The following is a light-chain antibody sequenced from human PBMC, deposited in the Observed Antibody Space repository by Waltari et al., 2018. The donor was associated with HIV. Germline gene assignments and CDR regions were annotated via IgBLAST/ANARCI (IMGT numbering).Light chain of an antibody. CDR2: AAS. CDR1: QDINRY. J-gene: IGKJ3*01. Sequence: DIQLTQSPSFLSASVGDRVTITCRARQDINRYLAWYQQEPGKAPNLLISAASTLLSGVPSRFSGSGSGTESTLTIRSLQPEDLATYYCQQLYRYPLTFGPGTTVDI. V-gene: IGKV1-9*01. CDR3: QQLYRYPLT.